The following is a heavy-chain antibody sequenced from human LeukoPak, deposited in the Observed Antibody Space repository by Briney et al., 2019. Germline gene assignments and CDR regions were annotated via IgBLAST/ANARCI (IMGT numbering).Heavy chain of an antibody. D-gene: IGHD3-9*01. CDR2: INPSSGGT. Sequence: ASVTVSCKASGYTFTGYYMHWVRQAPGQGLEWMGWINPSSGGTNYAQKFQGRVTMTRDTSISTAYMELSRLRSDDTAVYYCAREVRTYYDILTGLGIDYWGQGTLVTVSS. V-gene: IGHV1-2*02. J-gene: IGHJ4*02. CDR3: AREVRTYYDILTGLGIDY. CDR1: GYTFTGYY.